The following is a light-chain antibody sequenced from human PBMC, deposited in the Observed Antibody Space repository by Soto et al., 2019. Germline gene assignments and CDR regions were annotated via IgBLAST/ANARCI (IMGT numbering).Light chain of an antibody. Sequence: QSVLTQPPSASGTPGQMVTISCSGSFPNIGSNSVNWYQQLPESAPKLLIFTDNQRPSGVPDRFSGSKSGTSASLAISGLQSEDEAHYHCVAWDDSLNRLLFGGGTQLTVL. CDR3: VAWDDSLNRLL. CDR2: TDN. CDR1: FPNIGSNS. J-gene: IGLJ2*01. V-gene: IGLV1-44*01.